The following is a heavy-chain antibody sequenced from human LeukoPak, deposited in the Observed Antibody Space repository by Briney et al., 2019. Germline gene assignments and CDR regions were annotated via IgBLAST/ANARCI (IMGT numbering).Heavy chain of an antibody. CDR3: AKDAQRGFDFSNSLES. V-gene: IGHV3-33*06. CDR1: GFTFSHFG. D-gene: IGHD4-11*01. CDR2: IWSDGTDK. Sequence: GGSLRLSCTTSGFTFSHFGMHWVRQAPGKGLEWVAVIWSDGTDKYYGDSVKGRFTISRDNSGNTVYLQMNSLRVEDTAVYYCAKDAQRGFDFSNSLESWGQGTLVTVSS. J-gene: IGHJ4*02.